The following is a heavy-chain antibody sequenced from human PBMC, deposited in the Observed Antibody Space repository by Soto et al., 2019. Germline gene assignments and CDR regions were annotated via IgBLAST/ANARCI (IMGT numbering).Heavy chain of an antibody. CDR3: ARDVRISVAGRGGKVFDY. CDR2: ISYDGSNQ. CDR1: GFTFSSYT. J-gene: IGHJ4*02. Sequence: ESGGGVVQPGRSLRLSCAASGFTFSSYTMHWIRQAPGKGLEWVAVISYDGSNQYYADSVKGRFTVSRDNSKNTLYVQMNSLGADDTAVYYCARDVRISVAGRGGKVFDYWGQGTLVTVSS. D-gene: IGHD6-19*01. V-gene: IGHV3-30-3*01.